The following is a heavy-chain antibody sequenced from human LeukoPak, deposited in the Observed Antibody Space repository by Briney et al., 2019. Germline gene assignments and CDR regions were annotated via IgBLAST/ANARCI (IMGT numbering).Heavy chain of an antibody. D-gene: IGHD5-18*01. V-gene: IGHV1-69*04. J-gene: IGHJ4*02. CDR1: GGTFSSYA. CDR3: ARDCGGYSYGYEYYFDY. Sequence: GASVKVSCKASGGTFSSYAISWVRQAPGQGLEWMGRIIPILGIANYAQKFQGRVTITADKSTSTAYMELSSLRSEDTAVYYCARDCGGYSYGYEYYFDYWGQGTLVTVSS. CDR2: IIPILGIA.